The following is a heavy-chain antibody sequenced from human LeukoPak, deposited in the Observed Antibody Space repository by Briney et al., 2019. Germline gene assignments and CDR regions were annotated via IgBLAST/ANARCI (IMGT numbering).Heavy chain of an antibody. CDR1: GFTFDDYA. CDR3: AKDPGYYGSGSSGMAIYYYGMDV. Sequence: GGSLRLSCAASGFTFDDYAMHWVRQAPGKGLEWVSGTSWNSGSIGYADSVKGRFTISRDNAKNSLYLQMNSLRAEDTALYYCAKDPGYYGSGSSGMAIYYYGMDVWGQGTTVTVSS. J-gene: IGHJ6*02. CDR2: TSWNSGSI. D-gene: IGHD3-10*01. V-gene: IGHV3-9*01.